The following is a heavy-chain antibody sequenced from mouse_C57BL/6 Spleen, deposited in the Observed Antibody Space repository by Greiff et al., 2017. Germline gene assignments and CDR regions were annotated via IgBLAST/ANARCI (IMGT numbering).Heavy chain of an antibody. Sequence: VQLQQPGAELVKPGASVTMSCKASGYTFTSYWITWLKQRPGQGLEWIGDIYPGSGSPNYNETFKSKATLTVDTSSSTAYMQLSSLTSEDSAVYYCARSRGSSYWFADWGQGTLVTVSA. D-gene: IGHD1-1*01. CDR2: IYPGSGSP. V-gene: IGHV1-55*01. J-gene: IGHJ3*01. CDR1: GYTFTSYW. CDR3: ARSRGSSYWFAD.